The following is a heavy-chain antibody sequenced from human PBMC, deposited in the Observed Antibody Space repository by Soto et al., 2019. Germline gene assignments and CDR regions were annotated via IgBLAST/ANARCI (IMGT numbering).Heavy chain of an antibody. D-gene: IGHD3-22*01. CDR2: VYYGGST. CDR3: AGGYCYHSSGYFFYYYTVDV. V-gene: IGHV4-39*01. Sequence: SETLSLTCTVSGGSISISTYYWGWIRQPPGKGLEWIGNVYYGGSTYYNPSLKSRFTISVETSKRQFSLKLSSVTAAATAVYYCAGGYCYHSSGYFFYYYTVDVWGQGTTVTVSS. CDR1: GGSISISTYY. J-gene: IGHJ6*02.